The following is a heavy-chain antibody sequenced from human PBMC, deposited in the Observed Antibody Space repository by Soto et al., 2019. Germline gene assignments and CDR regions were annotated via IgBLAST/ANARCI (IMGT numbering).Heavy chain of an antibody. J-gene: IGHJ6*02. Sequence: RGSLRLSCAASGFTFSSYGMRWVRQAPGKGLEWVAVISSDGSNKYYADSVKGRFTISRDNSKNTLYLQMNSLRAEDTAVYYCAKERIAAATPYTYYYYGRDVWGQGTTVTVSS. CDR1: GFTFSSYG. CDR3: AKERIAAATPYTYYYYGRDV. V-gene: IGHV3-30*18. D-gene: IGHD6-13*01. CDR2: ISSDGSNK.